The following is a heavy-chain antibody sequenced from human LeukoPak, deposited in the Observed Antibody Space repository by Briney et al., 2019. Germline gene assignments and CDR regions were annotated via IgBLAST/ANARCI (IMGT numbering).Heavy chain of an antibody. CDR1: GGSISSYY. CDR3: ARAGSGSGWYAFVWDNNWFDP. V-gene: IGHV4-59*01. CDR2: IYYSGST. D-gene: IGHD6-19*01. Sequence: SETLSLTCTVSGGSISSYYWSWIRQPPGKGLEWIGYIYYSGSTNYNPSLKSRVTISVDTSKNQFSLKLSSVTAADTAVYYCARAGSGSGWYAFVWDNNWFDPWGQGTLVTVSS. J-gene: IGHJ5*02.